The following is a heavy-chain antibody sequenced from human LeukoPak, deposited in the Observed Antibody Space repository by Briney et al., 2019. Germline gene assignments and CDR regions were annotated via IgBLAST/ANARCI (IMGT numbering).Heavy chain of an antibody. Sequence: GGSLRLSCAASGFTFSSYWMHWVRQAPGKGLVWVSRINSDGSATSYADFVKGRFTISRDNAKNTLYLQMNSLRAEDTAVYYCARDDVGCSGGSCYFDYWGQGTLATVSS. CDR2: INSDGSAT. J-gene: IGHJ4*02. CDR3: ARDDVGCSGGSCYFDY. V-gene: IGHV3-74*01. D-gene: IGHD2-15*01. CDR1: GFTFSSYW.